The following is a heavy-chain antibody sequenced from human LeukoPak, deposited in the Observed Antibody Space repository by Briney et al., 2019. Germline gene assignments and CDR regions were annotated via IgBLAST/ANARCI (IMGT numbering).Heavy chain of an antibody. D-gene: IGHD4-17*01. CDR1: GFTFSTYG. Sequence: GRSLRLSCAPSGFTFSTYGMHWVRQAPGKGLEWVAVIWYDGSHAYYGDSVKGRLTISRANSRNTLFLQMNSRRLEDTAVYYGVRARGLYGDYVLGYWGQGDLVTVSS. V-gene: IGHV3-33*01. CDR3: VRARGLYGDYVLGY. CDR2: IWYDGSHA. J-gene: IGHJ4*02.